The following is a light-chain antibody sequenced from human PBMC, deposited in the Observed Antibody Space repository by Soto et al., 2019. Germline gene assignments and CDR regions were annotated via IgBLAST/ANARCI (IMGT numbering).Light chain of an antibody. J-gene: IGLJ7*01. Sequence: QSVPTQPASVSGSPGQSITVSCTGTSSDVGSHNCASWYQQHPGKAPKLIIYDVNNRPSGVSYRFSGSKSGNTASRNISGCQGENEAAYYFSSWTRSKTFVFGTGTQLTVL. CDR2: DVN. CDR3: SSWTRSKTFV. V-gene: IGLV2-14*03. CDR1: SSDVGSHNC.